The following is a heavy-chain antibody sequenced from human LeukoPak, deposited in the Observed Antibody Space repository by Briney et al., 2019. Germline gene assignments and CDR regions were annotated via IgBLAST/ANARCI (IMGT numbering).Heavy chain of an antibody. CDR2: IRSKGTGGTT. Sequence: GGSLRLSRTASGFTFGDYAMIWFRQAPGKGLEWVGLIRSKGTGGTTEYAAAVKGRFIISRDDSKTIAYLQMNSLKTEDTAMYYCSRFFDQWGQGTLVTVSS. J-gene: IGHJ4*02. CDR1: GFTFGDYA. V-gene: IGHV3-49*03. CDR3: SRFFDQ.